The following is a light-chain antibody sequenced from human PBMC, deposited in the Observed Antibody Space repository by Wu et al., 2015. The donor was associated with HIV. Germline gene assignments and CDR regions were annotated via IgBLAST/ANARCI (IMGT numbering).Light chain of an antibody. CDR3: QQYNFWPT. CDR2: GAS. Sequence: EIVMTQSPATLYVSPGERVTLSCRASQSVKNKLAWYRQKPGQAPRLVIQGASTRATGIPARFTGSGSGTEFTLTISSLQSEDFAVYFCQQYNFWPTFGGGTKVEIK. V-gene: IGKV3-15*01. CDR1: QSVKNK. J-gene: IGKJ4*01.